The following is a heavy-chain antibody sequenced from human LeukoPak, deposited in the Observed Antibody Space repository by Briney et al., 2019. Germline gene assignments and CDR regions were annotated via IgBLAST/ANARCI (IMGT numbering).Heavy chain of an antibody. CDR2: ISSSGSTI. CDR1: GGSVSSGSYY. Sequence: PSETLSLTCTVSGGSVSSGSYYWSWIRQAPGKGLEWVSYISSSGSTIYYADSVKGRFTISRDNAKNSLYLQMNSLRAEDTAVYYCARDSSSWAHYFDYWGQGTLVTVSS. CDR3: ARDSSSWAHYFDY. V-gene: IGHV3-11*01. J-gene: IGHJ4*02. D-gene: IGHD6-13*01.